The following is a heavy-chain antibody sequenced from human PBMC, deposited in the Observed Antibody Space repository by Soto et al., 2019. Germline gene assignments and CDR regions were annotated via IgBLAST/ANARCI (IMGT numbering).Heavy chain of an antibody. Sequence: PSETLSLTCTVSGGSISSGDYYWSWIRQPPGKGLEWIGYIYYSGSTYYNPSLKSRVTISVDTSKNQFSLKLSSVTAADTAVYYCARGLLWFGELLSHFDYWGQGTLVTVSS. D-gene: IGHD3-10*01. CDR2: IYYSGST. J-gene: IGHJ4*02. CDR1: GGSISSGDYY. V-gene: IGHV4-30-4*01. CDR3: ARGLLWFGELLSHFDY.